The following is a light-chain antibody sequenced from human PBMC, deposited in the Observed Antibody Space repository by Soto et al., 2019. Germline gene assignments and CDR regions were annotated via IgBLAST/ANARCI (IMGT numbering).Light chain of an antibody. V-gene: IGKV3-11*01. CDR1: QSIGTS. CDR2: DAL. CDR3: QHRSEWPLT. Sequence: EIVLTQSPATLSLSPGEIATLSCRASQSIGTSLDWYQQKPGQVPRLLIFDALDRATGMPDRFSGSGSGTQFPLTISNLEHDDFEVYYCQHRSEWPLTFGEGTKVAIK. J-gene: IGKJ4*01.